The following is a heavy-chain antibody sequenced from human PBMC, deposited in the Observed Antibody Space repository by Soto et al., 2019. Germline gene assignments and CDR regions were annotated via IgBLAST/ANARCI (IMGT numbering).Heavy chain of an antibody. CDR3: AKDPYNHRFDS. J-gene: IGHJ4*02. CDR1: GFPFSRHA. V-gene: IGHV3-23*01. D-gene: IGHD1-1*01. CDR2: IGSDGST. Sequence: XGSLRLSCSASGFPFSRHAMAWVRRAAGRGLEWVATIGSDGSTYHAESVKGRFSISRDNYGNMLHLQLNSLRVEDTGIYYCAKDPYNHRFDSWGQGPLVTVSS.